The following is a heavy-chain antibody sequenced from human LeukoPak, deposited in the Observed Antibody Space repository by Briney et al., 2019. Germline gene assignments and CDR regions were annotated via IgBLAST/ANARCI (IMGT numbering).Heavy chain of an antibody. CDR1: GXSTSSGDYY. J-gene: IGHJ5*02. V-gene: IGHV4-30-4*01. CDR3: ARGYCSINSCYYVS. Sequence: TSETLSLTCTVSGXSTSSGDYYWSWIRQPPGKGLEWIGYIYYSGSTYYSPSLKSRVAISLDTSKNRFSLKLSSLTAADTAVYYCARGYCSINSCYYVSWGQGTLVTVSS. CDR2: IYYSGST. D-gene: IGHD2-2*01.